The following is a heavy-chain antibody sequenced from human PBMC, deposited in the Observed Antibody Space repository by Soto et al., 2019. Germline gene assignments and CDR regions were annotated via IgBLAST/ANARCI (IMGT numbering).Heavy chain of an antibody. Sequence: ASVKVSCKASGGTFSSYTISWVRQAPGQGLEWMGRIIPILGIANYAQKFQGRVTITADKSTGTAYMGLSSLRTEDTAVYYCSREGGYCSSTSCYNPGPTDYGDYLSLRGNNYYYYMDVWGKGTTVTVSS. CDR2: IIPILGIA. V-gene: IGHV1-69*04. CDR3: SREGGYCSSTSCYNPGPTDYGDYLSLRGNNYYYYMDV. D-gene: IGHD2-2*02. J-gene: IGHJ6*03. CDR1: GGTFSSYT.